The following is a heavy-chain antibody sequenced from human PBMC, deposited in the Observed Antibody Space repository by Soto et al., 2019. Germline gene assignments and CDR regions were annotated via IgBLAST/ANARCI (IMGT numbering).Heavy chain of an antibody. D-gene: IGHD3-10*01. CDR1: GFTFSSYG. CDR3: ANRNDYGSGSYFPFDH. V-gene: IGHV3-23*01. J-gene: IGHJ4*02. CDR2: ISGGGGST. Sequence: EVQLLESGGGLVQPGGSLRLSCAASGFTFSSYGMSWVRQASGKGLEWVSSISGGGGSTYYADSVKGRFTISRDNSKNTLYLQVSSLRAEDTAVYYCANRNDYGSGSYFPFDHWGQGTLVTVSS.